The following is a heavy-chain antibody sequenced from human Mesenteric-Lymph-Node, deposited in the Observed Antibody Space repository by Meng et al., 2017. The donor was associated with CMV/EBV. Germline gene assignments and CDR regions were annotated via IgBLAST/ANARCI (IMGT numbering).Heavy chain of an antibody. Sequence: GESLKISCAASGFTFSDYYMSWIRQAPGKGLEWVSYISSSGSTIYYADSVKGRFTISRDNAKNSLYLQMNSLRAEDTAVYYCARSLVTGTFYYYYYGMDVWGQGTTVTVSS. V-gene: IGHV3-11*04. CDR3: ARSLVTGTFYYYYYGMDV. CDR2: ISSSGSTI. J-gene: IGHJ6*02. D-gene: IGHD1-7*01. CDR1: GFTFSDYY.